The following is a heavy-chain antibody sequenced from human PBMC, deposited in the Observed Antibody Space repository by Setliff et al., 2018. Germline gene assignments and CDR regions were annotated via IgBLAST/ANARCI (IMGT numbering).Heavy chain of an antibody. CDR3: AREGVDTRSSTDYRYYMDV. CDR1: GGTFSSYG. J-gene: IGHJ6*03. D-gene: IGHD5-18*01. V-gene: IGHV1-69*05. Sequence: GASVKVSCKASGGTFSSYGISWVRQAPGQGLEWMGGTIPSFGSTNYAQKFQGRVTIITDESTSTAYMELSSLRTEDSAVCYCAREGVDTRSSTDYRYYMDVWGKGTTVTVSS. CDR2: TIPSFGST.